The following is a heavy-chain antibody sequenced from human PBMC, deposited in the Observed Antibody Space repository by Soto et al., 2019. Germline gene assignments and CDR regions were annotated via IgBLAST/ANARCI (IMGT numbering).Heavy chain of an antibody. Sequence: QVQLVQSGAEVKKPGSSVKVSCKASGGTFSSYAISWVRQAPGQGLEWMGGIIPIFCTADHAQKFQGRVTITADESASTAYMELRSLRSGDTAVSYCASVETQRYYYGMDVWGQGTTVTVSS. CDR2: IIPIFCTA. D-gene: IGHD2-15*01. CDR3: ASVETQRYYYGMDV. V-gene: IGHV1-69*12. CDR1: GGTFSSYA. J-gene: IGHJ6*02.